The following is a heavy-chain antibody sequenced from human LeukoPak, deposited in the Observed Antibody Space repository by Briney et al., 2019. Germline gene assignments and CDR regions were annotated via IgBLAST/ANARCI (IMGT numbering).Heavy chain of an antibody. D-gene: IGHD1-26*01. J-gene: IGHJ3*02. Sequence: GASVKVSCKASGYTFTSYDINWVRQATGQGLEWMGWMNPNSGNTGYAQKFQGRATITRNTSISTAYMELSSLRSEDTAVYYCARDRELRISGAFDIWGQGTMVTVSS. CDR1: GYTFTSYD. CDR3: ARDRELRISGAFDI. CDR2: MNPNSGNT. V-gene: IGHV1-8*03.